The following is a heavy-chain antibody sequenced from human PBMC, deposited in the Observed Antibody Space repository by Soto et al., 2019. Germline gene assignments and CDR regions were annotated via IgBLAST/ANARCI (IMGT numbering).Heavy chain of an antibody. D-gene: IGHD5-12*01. Sequence: ASVKVSCKASGYTFTSYAMHWVRQAPGQRLEWMGWINAGNGNTKYSQKFQGRVTITRDTSASTAYMELNSLRAEDTVVYYCARDYYRFNSGYGFSMDVWGQGTTVTVSS. CDR3: ARDYYRFNSGYGFSMDV. CDR1: GYTFTSYA. V-gene: IGHV1-3*01. CDR2: INAGNGNT. J-gene: IGHJ6*02.